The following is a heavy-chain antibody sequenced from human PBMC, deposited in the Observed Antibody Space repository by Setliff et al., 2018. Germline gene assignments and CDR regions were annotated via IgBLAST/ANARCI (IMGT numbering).Heavy chain of an antibody. V-gene: IGHV4-38-2*02. CDR3: ARDLGHGGDSDY. J-gene: IGHJ4*02. Sequence: PSETLSLTCTVSGYSTSSGYIWGRIRQPPGKGLEWVGNIGHTGSINYNPSLKSRLTISRDTSKNQVSLKLNSVTATDTAVYYCARDLGHGGDSDYWGQGILVTVSS. CDR2: IGHTGSI. D-gene: IGHD2-21*02. CDR1: GYSTSSGYI.